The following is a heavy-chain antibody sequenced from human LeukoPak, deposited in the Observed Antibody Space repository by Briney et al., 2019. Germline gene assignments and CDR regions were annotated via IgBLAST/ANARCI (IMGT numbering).Heavy chain of an antibody. Sequence: GGSLRLSCAASGFTFSTYAMSWVRQASGKGLEWVSSISSSGDRTFYADSVKDRFTISRDNSENTLYLQMSRLRAEDTAVYYCAKDRPNYHESNGHYYRPNGDYWGQGTLVTVSS. V-gene: IGHV3-23*01. CDR3: AKDRPNYHESNGHYYRPNGDY. J-gene: IGHJ4*02. CDR2: ISSSGDRT. CDR1: GFTFSTYA. D-gene: IGHD3-22*01.